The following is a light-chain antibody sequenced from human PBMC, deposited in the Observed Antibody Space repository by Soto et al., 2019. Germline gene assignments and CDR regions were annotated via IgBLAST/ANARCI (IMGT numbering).Light chain of an antibody. J-gene: IGKJ3*01. CDR3: QQYNSWPPVT. CDR2: GAS. CDR1: QSVYNN. Sequence: EIVMTQSPATLSVSPGERATLSCRASQSVYNNLDWYQQKPGQAPRLLIYGASTRATGIPASFSGSGSGTEFTLTISSLQSEDCAVYCCQQYNSWPPVTFGPGTKVDI. V-gene: IGKV3-15*01.